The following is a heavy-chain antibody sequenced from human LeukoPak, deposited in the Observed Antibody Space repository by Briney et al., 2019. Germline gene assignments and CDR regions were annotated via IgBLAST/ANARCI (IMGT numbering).Heavy chain of an antibody. D-gene: IGHD6-19*01. Sequence: PSETLSLTCTVSGGSISSGGYYWSWIRQPPGKGLEWIGEINHSGSTNYNPSLKSRVTISVDTSKNQFSLKLSSVTAADTAVYYCARGLAAWVAVAGTGGVRYWGQGTLVTVSS. V-gene: IGHV4-39*07. J-gene: IGHJ4*02. CDR1: GGSISSGGYY. CDR3: ARGLAAWVAVAGTGGVRY. CDR2: INHSGST.